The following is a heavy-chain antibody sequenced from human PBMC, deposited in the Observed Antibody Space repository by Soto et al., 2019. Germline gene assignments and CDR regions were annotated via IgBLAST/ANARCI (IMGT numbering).Heavy chain of an antibody. D-gene: IGHD6-13*01. CDR1: GFTFSSYA. J-gene: IGHJ6*02. CDR3: ARDKGKYYYYYGMDV. Sequence: QVQLMESGGGVVRPGGSMRLSYAASGFTFSSYAMHWVRQAPGKGLEWVAVISYDGSNKYYADSVKGRFTISRDNSKNTLYQRMNSLRAEDTAVYYCARDKGKYYYYYGMDVWGQGTTVTVSS. V-gene: IGHV3-30-3*01. CDR2: ISYDGSNK.